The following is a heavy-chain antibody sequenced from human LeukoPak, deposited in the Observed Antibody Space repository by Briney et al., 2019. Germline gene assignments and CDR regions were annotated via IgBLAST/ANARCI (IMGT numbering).Heavy chain of an antibody. D-gene: IGHD3-3*01. CDR3: AKAKIFGVVGGAFDI. CDR1: GFTFSSYS. Sequence: PGGSLRLSCAASGFTFSSYSMNWVRQAPGKGLEWVSSISSSSSYIYYADSVKGRFTISRDNSKNTLYLQMNSLRAEDTAVHYCAKAKIFGVVGGAFDIWGQGTMVTVSS. J-gene: IGHJ3*02. V-gene: IGHV3-21*04. CDR2: ISSSSSYI.